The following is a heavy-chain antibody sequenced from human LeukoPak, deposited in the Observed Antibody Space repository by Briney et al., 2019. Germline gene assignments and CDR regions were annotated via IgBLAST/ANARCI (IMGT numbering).Heavy chain of an antibody. CDR1: GFSFSSYV. V-gene: IGHV3-21*01. D-gene: IGHD6-13*01. J-gene: IGHJ4*02. CDR2: MSGSSNYI. Sequence: GGSLRLSCAASGFSFSSYVTSWVRQAPGKGLEWVSFMSGSSNYIYYADSVKGRFTISRDNAKNSLYLQMNRLRAEDTAVYYCARVGSTWSYFDYWGQGTLVTVSS. CDR3: ARVGSTWSYFDY.